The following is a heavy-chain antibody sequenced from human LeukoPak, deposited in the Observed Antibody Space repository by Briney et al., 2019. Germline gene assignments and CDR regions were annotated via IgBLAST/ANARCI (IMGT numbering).Heavy chain of an antibody. Sequence: GGSLRLSCAASVFSVTNYYIIWVRQAHGKGLEWVSVMYTGGTPYYAASVKGRFTISRDNAKNSLYLQMNSLRAEDTAVYYCARDYTGYFPWGQGTLVIVSS. J-gene: IGHJ5*02. V-gene: IGHV3-53*01. CDR3: ARDYTGYFP. CDR2: MYTGGTP. D-gene: IGHD3-9*01. CDR1: VFSVTNYY.